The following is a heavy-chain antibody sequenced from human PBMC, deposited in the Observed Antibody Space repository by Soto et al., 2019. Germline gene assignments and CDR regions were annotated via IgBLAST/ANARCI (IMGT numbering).Heavy chain of an antibody. CDR2: INPSGGST. CDR3: ARDLRRVAYFDY. Sequence: ASVKVSCKASGYTFTGYYMHWVRQAPGQGLEWMGIINPSGGSTSYAQKFQGRVTMTRDTSTSTVYMELSSLRSEDTAVYYCARDLRRVAYFDYWGQGTLVTVSS. CDR1: GYTFTGYY. V-gene: IGHV1-46*01. J-gene: IGHJ4*02. D-gene: IGHD2-15*01.